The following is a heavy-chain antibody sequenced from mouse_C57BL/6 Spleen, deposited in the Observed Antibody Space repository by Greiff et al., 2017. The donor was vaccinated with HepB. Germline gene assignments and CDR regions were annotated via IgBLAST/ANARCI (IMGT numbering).Heavy chain of an antibody. V-gene: IGHV1-50*01. CDR3: ARGGYFYAMDY. D-gene: IGHD2-3*01. J-gene: IGHJ4*01. Sequence: QVQLQQPGAELVKPGASVKLSCKASGYTFTSYWMQWVKQRPGQGLEWIGEIDPSDSYTNYNQKFKGKATLTVDTSSSTAYMQLSSLTSEDSAVYYSARGGYFYAMDYWGQGTSVTVSS. CDR2: IDPSDSYT. CDR1: GYTFTSYW.